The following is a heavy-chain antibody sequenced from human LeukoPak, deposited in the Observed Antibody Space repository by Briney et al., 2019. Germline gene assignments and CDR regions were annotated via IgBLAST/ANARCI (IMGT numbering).Heavy chain of an antibody. CDR3: ARARENLVAAGTALSY. D-gene: IGHD6-13*01. Sequence: GGSLRLSCAASRFSFSDYSMNWVRQAPGKGLEWVSSISGSSTYIYYADSVKGRFTISRDNAKNSLYLQMNSLRAKDTAVYYCARARENLVAAGTALSYWGQGTLVTVSS. V-gene: IGHV3-21*01. CDR2: ISGSSTYI. J-gene: IGHJ4*02. CDR1: RFSFSDYS.